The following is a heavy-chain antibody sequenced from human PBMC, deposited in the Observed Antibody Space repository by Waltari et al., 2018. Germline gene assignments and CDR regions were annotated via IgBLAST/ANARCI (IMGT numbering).Heavy chain of an antibody. CDR1: S. V-gene: IGHV1-24*01. J-gene: IGHJ3*02. CDR2: FDPEDGET. D-gene: IGHD3-22*01. Sequence: SMHWVRQAPGKGLEWMGGFDPEDGETIYAQKFQGRVTMTEDTSTDTAYMELSSLRSEDTAVYYCATHDSSGEGPLVIWGQGTMVTVSS. CDR3: ATHDSSGEGPLVI.